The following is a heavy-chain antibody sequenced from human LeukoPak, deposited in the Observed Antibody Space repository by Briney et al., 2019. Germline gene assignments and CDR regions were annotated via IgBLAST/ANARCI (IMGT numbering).Heavy chain of an antibody. CDR2: ISYDGSNK. Sequence: GGSLRLSCAASGSTFSSYGMHWVRQAPGKGLEWVAVISYDGSNKYYADSVKGRFTISRDNSKNTLYLQMNSLRAEDTAVYYCAKIAVAGTGYWGQGTLVTVSS. D-gene: IGHD6-19*01. V-gene: IGHV3-30*18. CDR1: GSTFSSYG. CDR3: AKIAVAGTGY. J-gene: IGHJ4*02.